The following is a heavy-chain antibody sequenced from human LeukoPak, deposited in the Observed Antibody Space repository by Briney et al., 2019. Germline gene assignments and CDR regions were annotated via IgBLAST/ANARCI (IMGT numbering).Heavy chain of an antibody. J-gene: IGHJ4*02. CDR2: IYHSGST. D-gene: IGHD3-10*01. CDR3: ARGTFRGQFDY. Sequence: SETLSLTCAVSGGSISSSNWWSWVRQPPGKGLEWIGEIYHSGSTNYNPSLKSRVTMSVDKSKNQFSLNLNSVTAADTAVYYCARGTFRGQFDYWGQGTLVTVSS. V-gene: IGHV4-4*02. CDR1: GGSISSSNW.